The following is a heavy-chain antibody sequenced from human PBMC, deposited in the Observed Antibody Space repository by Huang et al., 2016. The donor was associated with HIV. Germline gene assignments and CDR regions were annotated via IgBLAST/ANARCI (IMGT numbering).Heavy chain of an antibody. J-gene: IGHJ4*02. D-gene: IGHD1-26*01. Sequence: QVQLVESGGGLVKPGGSLRLYCAASGFTFSDYYMSWLRQAPGKVLEWFSLISISGSTIYYADSVKGRFTISRDNAKNSLYLQMNNLRAEDTAVYYCARERMVGSTGIFDYWGQGTLVTVSS. CDR1: GFTFSDYY. V-gene: IGHV3-11*01. CDR2: ISISGSTI. CDR3: ARERMVGSTGIFDY.